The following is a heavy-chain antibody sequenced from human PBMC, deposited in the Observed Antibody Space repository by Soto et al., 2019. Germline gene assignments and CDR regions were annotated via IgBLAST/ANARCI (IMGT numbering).Heavy chain of an antibody. CDR1: GGSVSSGSYY. D-gene: IGHD6-19*01. CDR3: TREQSDDNYLDS. J-gene: IGHJ5*01. CDR2: IYYSGGT. V-gene: IGHV4-61*01. Sequence: SETLSLTCTVSGGSVSSGSYYWSWIRQPPGKGLEWIGYIYYSGGTNYNPSLKSRVTISLDKSKSQFSLRLISVTAADTAVYYCTREQSDDNYLDSWGQGTLVTVSS.